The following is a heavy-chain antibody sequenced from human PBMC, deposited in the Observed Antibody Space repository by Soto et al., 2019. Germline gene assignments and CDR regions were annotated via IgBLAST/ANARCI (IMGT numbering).Heavy chain of an antibody. J-gene: IGHJ6*04. V-gene: IGHV1-18*01. CDR1: GYTFTSYG. D-gene: IGHD3-3*01. Sequence: ASVKVYCKASGYTFTSYGISWVRQAPGQGLEWMGWISAYDLNTNYAQKLHVRVTMTTDTPTSTAYWGVGSLRSDDTAVYYCARCLSGYAVYYYYSGMDVWGKGTTVTVSS. CDR3: ARCLSGYAVYYYYSGMDV. CDR2: ISAYDLNT.